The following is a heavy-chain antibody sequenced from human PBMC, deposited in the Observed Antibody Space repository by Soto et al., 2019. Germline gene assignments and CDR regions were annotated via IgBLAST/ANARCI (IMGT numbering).Heavy chain of an antibody. Sequence: GASVKVSCKASGYTFTSYDINWVRQATGQGLEWMGWMNPNSGNTGYAQEFQGRVTMTRNTSISTAYMELSSLRSEDTAVYYCATGRDEVEFDPWGQGTLVTVSS. V-gene: IGHV1-8*01. CDR2: MNPNSGNT. CDR1: GYTFTSYD. D-gene: IGHD2-15*01. J-gene: IGHJ5*02. CDR3: ATGRDEVEFDP.